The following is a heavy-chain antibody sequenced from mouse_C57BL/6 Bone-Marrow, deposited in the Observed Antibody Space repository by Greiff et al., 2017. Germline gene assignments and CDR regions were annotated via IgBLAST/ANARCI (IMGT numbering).Heavy chain of an antibody. J-gene: IGHJ1*03. Sequence: VQLQQPGAELVKPGASVKMSCKASGYTFTSYWITWVKQRPGQGLEWIGDIYPGSGSTNYNEKLKSKATLAVDTSSSTAYMQISSLTTEDSAVYYWARNYYDYDGWYFDVWGTGTTVTVSS. CDR3: ARNYYDYDGWYFDV. CDR1: GYTFTSYW. D-gene: IGHD2-4*01. V-gene: IGHV1-55*01. CDR2: IYPGSGST.